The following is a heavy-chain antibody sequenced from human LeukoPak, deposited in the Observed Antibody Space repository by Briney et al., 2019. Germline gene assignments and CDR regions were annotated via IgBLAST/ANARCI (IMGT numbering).Heavy chain of an antibody. CDR2: ISSSSSYI. Sequence: GGSLRLSFAASGFTFSSYSMNWVRQAPGKGLEWVSSISSSSSYIYYADSVKGRFTISRDNAKNSLYLQMNSLRAEDTAVYYCAKDMAIFGVVADPTFDYWGQGTLVSVSS. D-gene: IGHD3-3*01. CDR3: AKDMAIFGVVADPTFDY. CDR1: GFTFSSYS. J-gene: IGHJ4*02. V-gene: IGHV3-21*01.